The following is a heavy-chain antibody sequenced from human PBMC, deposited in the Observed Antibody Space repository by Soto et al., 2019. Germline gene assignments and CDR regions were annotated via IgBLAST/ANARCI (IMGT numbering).Heavy chain of an antibody. CDR3: ARKIPSKYLDY. CDR2: INDAGDFT. CDR1: GFTFNSYS. D-gene: IGHD6-6*01. Sequence: GGSLRLSCAASGFTFNSYSMTWVRRAPGKGLEWVSDINDAGDFTVYADPVKDRFTISRDNPKNMVYLRMNSLRGEDTAIYYCARKIPSKYLDYWGQGAQVTVSS. V-gene: IGHV3-23*01. J-gene: IGHJ4*02.